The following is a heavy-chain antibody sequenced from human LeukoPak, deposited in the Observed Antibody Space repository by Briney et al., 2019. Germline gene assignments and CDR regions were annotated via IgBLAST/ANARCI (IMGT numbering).Heavy chain of an antibody. Sequence: ASVKVSCKASGYTFSGYYMHWXRXXXGXGLXWXGXXSVYNGNTNYAKKFQGRVTMTTDTSTSTANMELRSLRSDDAAVYYCARDRYYDSSGYYLQDYWGQGTLVSVSS. D-gene: IGHD3-22*01. CDR1: GYTFSGYY. J-gene: IGHJ4*02. CDR2: XSVYNGNT. CDR3: ARDRYYDSSGYYLQDY. V-gene: IGHV1-18*04.